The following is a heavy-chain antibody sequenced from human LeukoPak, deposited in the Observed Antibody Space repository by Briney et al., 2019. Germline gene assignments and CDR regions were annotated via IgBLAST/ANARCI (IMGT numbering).Heavy chain of an antibody. CDR2: ISYDGSNK. CDR1: GFTFSSYG. D-gene: IGHD3-3*02. CDR3: AKDSVQTFFDY. Sequence: PGGSLRLSCAASGFTFSSYGMHWVRQAPGKGLEWVAVISYDGSNKYYADSVKGRFTISRDNSKNTLYLQMNSLRAEDTAVYYCAKDSVQTFFDYWGQGTLVTVSS. J-gene: IGHJ4*02. V-gene: IGHV3-30*18.